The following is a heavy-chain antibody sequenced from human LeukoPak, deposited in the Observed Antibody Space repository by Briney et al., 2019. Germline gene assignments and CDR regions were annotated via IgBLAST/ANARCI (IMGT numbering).Heavy chain of an antibody. Sequence: ASVKASCKASGYTFTSYAMHWVRQAPGQRLEWMGWINAGNGNTKYSQKFQGRVTITRDTSASTAYMELSSLRSEDTDVYYCAREAFGISSGYYGMDVWGKGTTVTVSS. CDR1: GYTFTSYA. J-gene: IGHJ6*04. CDR2: INAGNGNT. D-gene: IGHD2/OR15-2a*01. CDR3: AREAFGISSGYYGMDV. V-gene: IGHV1-3*01.